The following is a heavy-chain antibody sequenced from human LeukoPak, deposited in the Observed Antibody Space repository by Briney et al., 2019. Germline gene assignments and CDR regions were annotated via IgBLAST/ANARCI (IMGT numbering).Heavy chain of an antibody. Sequence: PSETLSLTCTVSGGSISSYYWSWIGQPPGKGLEWIGYIYNSGSTDYNPSLKSRVTISVDTSKNQFSLKLSSLTAADTAVYYCARSPVLYHLDYWGQGTLVTVSS. D-gene: IGHD1-14*01. V-gene: IGHV4-59*08. CDR1: GGSISSYY. J-gene: IGHJ4*02. CDR3: ARSPVLYHLDY. CDR2: IYNSGST.